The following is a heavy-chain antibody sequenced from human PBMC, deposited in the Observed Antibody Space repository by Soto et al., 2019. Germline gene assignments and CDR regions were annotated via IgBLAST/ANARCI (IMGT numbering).Heavy chain of an antibody. J-gene: IGHJ4*02. D-gene: IGHD3-3*01. CDR3: ARATGAGYDFWSGPSTPFDY. Sequence: VKVSCKASGYPFTAYAIHWVRQAPGQGLEWMGWINTGNGDTEHSRKFQGRLTITRDTSASTVYMDLSSLRSEDTAVFYCARATGAGYDFWSGPSTPFDYWGQGTLVTVSS. V-gene: IGHV1-3*04. CDR2: INTGNGDT. CDR1: GYPFTAYA.